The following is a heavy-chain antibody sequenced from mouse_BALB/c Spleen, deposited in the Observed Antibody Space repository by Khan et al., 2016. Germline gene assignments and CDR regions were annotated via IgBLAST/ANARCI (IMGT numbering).Heavy chain of an antibody. V-gene: IGHV3-8*02. CDR1: GDSITSGY. Sequence: EVQLLESGPSLVKLSQTLSLTCSVAGDSITSGYWNWIRQFPGNKLEYMGYISHSGSTYYNPSLKSRISITRDTSKNQYYLQLNSVTTEDTATYYCARYDDSTYVRDMDYWGQGTSITVSS. D-gene: IGHD1-1*01. J-gene: IGHJ4*01. CDR2: ISHSGST. CDR3: ARYDDSTYVRDMDY.